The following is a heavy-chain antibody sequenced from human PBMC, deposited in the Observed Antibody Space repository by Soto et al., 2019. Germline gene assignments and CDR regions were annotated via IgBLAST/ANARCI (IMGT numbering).Heavy chain of an antibody. CDR3: ASVHSAYDPVGMDV. J-gene: IGHJ6*02. CDR2: ISDTGSG. V-gene: IGHV4-61*01. CDR1: GGSVISGSYY. Sequence: QVQLQESGPGLVKPSETLSLTCTVSGGSVISGSYYWSWIRRPPGKGLEWVGCISDTGSGDSNPARESRVTTSVPTSKRQFSLRLNSVTAAETAVYYCASVHSAYDPVGMDVWGQGTTVTVSS. D-gene: IGHD5-12*01.